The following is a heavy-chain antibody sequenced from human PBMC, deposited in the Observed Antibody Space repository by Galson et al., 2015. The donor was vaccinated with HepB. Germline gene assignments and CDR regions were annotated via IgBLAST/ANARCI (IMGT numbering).Heavy chain of an antibody. D-gene: IGHD3-22*01. Sequence: SLRLSCAASGFTFSSYWMSWVRQAPGKGLEWVANIKQDGSEKYYVDSVKGRFTISRDNAKNSLYLQMNSLRAEDTAVYYCASPGSVVITFADAFDIWGQGTMVTVSS. V-gene: IGHV3-7*03. CDR2: IKQDGSEK. CDR3: ASPGSVVITFADAFDI. CDR1: GFTFSSYW. J-gene: IGHJ3*02.